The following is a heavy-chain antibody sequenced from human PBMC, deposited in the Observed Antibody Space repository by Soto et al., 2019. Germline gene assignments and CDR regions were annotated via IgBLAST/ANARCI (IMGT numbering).Heavy chain of an antibody. Sequence: QVQLQESGPGLVKPSQTLSLTCTVSGVSISSGGYYWSWIRQHPGQGLEWIGYIYYSGSSFYNPSLESRLTIPLDRSKNQFSLNLSSVTAADTAVYYCARVDTTATYYFEYWGQGTLVTVSS. CDR3: ARVDTTATYYFEY. CDR2: IYYSGSS. V-gene: IGHV4-31*03. CDR1: GVSISSGGYY. J-gene: IGHJ4*02. D-gene: IGHD4-17*01.